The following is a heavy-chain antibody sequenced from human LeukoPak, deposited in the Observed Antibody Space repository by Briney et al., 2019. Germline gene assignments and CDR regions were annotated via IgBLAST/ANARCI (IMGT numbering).Heavy chain of an antibody. J-gene: IGHJ5*02. D-gene: IGHD2-15*01. Sequence: ASVKVSCKASGYTFIGYGVSWVRQAPGQGLEWMGWINPYNDDTHYAQNLQGRVTMTTDTSTNTAFMELRSLISDDTAVYYCARRVQPSLRYCSGSSCYKESWIDPWGQGTLVTVSS. CDR1: GYTFIGYG. V-gene: IGHV1-18*01. CDR3: ARRVQPSLRYCSGSSCYKESWIDP. CDR2: INPYNDDT.